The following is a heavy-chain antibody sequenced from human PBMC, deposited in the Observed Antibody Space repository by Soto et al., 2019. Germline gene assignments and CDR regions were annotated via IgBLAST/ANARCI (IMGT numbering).Heavy chain of an antibody. CDR1: GFTFSDYY. D-gene: IGHD6-19*01. J-gene: IGHJ4*02. V-gene: IGHV3-11*05. CDR3: ARDFSSGWYGKVDY. Sequence: QVQLVESGGGLVKPGGSLRLSCAASGFTFSDYYMSWIRQAPGKGLAWVSYMSSSSSYTNYADSVKGRFTISRDNAKNALYLQMNSLRAEDTAVYYCARDFSSGWYGKVDYWGQGTLVTVSS. CDR2: MSSSSSYT.